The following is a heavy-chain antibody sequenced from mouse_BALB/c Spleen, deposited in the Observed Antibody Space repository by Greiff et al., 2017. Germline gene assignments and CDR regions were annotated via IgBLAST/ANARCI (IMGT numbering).Heavy chain of an antibody. CDR1: GFTFSSFG. CDR2: ISSGSSTI. CDR3: ARGIYYGNYAAY. V-gene: IGHV5-17*02. Sequence: EVKLVESGGGLVQPGGSRKLSCAASGFTFSSFGMHWVRQAPEKGLEWVAYISSGSSTIYYADTVKGRFTISRDNPKNTLFLQMTSLRSEDTAMYYCARGIYYGNYAAYWGQGTLVTVSA. J-gene: IGHJ3*01. D-gene: IGHD2-1*01.